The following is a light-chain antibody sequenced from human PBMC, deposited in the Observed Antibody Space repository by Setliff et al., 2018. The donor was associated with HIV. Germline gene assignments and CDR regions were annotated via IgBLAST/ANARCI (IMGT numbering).Light chain of an antibody. CDR2: DVS. V-gene: IGLV2-14*03. CDR1: SSDVGGYDF. J-gene: IGLJ1*01. Sequence: QSVLAQPASVSGSPGQSITISCIGTSSDVGGYDFVSWYQQRPGKAPKLIIFDVSERPSGVSHRFSGSKSGNTASLTISGLQTEDEADYFCASYRSPATYVFGIG. CDR3: ASYRSPATYV.